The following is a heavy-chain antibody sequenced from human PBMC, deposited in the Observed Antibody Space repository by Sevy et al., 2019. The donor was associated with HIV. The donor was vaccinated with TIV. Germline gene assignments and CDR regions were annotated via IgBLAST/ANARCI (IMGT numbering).Heavy chain of an antibody. CDR2: IYSDGRT. J-gene: IGHJ6*02. CDR3: ARDRYYDASGYYYYYYGMDV. CDR1: GLSVSDNY. Sequence: GGSLRLSCAASGLSVSDNYMNWVRQAPGKGLELVSVIYSDGRTYYADSVKGRFTIYSDNSKNTVYLHMNNLRPEDTAVYYCARDRYYDASGYYYYYYGMDVWGQGTMVTVSS. V-gene: IGHV3-66*01. D-gene: IGHD3-22*01.